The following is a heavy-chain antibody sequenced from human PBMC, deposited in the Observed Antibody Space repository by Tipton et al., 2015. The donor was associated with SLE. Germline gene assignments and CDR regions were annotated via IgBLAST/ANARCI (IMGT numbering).Heavy chain of an antibody. V-gene: IGHV4-61*01. CDR2: IYYSGST. D-gene: IGHD6-13*01. Sequence: TLSLTCTVSGGSISSGSYYWSWIRQPPGKGLEWIGYIYYSGSTNYNPSLKSRVTISVDTSKNQFSLNLSSVTAADTAVYYCAREGKAAGLYYSYGMDVWGQGTTVTVSS. CDR3: AREGKAAGLYYSYGMDV. CDR1: GGSISSGSYY. J-gene: IGHJ6*02.